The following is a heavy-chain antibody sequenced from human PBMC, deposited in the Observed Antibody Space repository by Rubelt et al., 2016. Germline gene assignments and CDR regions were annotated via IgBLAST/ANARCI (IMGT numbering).Heavy chain of an antibody. V-gene: IGHV1-46*03. D-gene: IGHD6-19*01. CDR2: INPSGGST. CDR1: GYTFTSYY. Sequence: VQLVQSGAEVKKPGASVKVSCKASGYTFTSYYMHWVRQAPGQGLEWMGIINPSGGSTIYAQKFQGRVTMTRDTSTSTVYMELSSLRSEDTAVYYCAKNIEHSSGWEQAIDYWGQGTLVTVSS. J-gene: IGHJ4*02. CDR3: AKNIEHSSGWEQAIDY.